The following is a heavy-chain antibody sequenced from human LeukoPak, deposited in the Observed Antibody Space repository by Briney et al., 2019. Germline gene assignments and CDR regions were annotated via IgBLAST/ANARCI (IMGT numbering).Heavy chain of an antibody. D-gene: IGHD3-10*01. V-gene: IGHV3-21*01. CDR1: GFTFSGST. Sequence: GGSLRLSCAASGFTFSGSTMNWVRQAPGKGLEWVSFISTSSSYIYYADSVKGRFTISRDNAKNSLYLQMNSLRAEDTAVYYCAREALGAYYYGSGSFDYWGQGTLVTVSS. J-gene: IGHJ4*02. CDR3: AREALGAYYYGSGSFDY. CDR2: ISTSSSYI.